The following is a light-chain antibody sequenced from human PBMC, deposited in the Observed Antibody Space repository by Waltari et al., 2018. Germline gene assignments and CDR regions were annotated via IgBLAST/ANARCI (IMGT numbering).Light chain of an antibody. V-gene: IGKV1-8*01. Sequence: AIRMTQSPSSPSASTGHSITITCRASQGISSYLAWYQQKPGKAPKLLIYAASTLQSGVPSRFSGSGSGTDFTLTISCLQSEDFATYYCQQYYSYPQTFGQGTKVEIK. CDR3: QQYYSYPQT. CDR2: AAS. CDR1: QGISSY. J-gene: IGKJ1*01.